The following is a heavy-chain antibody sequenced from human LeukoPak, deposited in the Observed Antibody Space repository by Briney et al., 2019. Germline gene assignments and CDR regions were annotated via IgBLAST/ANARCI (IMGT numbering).Heavy chain of an antibody. CDR3: ARERENWFDP. V-gene: IGHV1-2*02. CDR1: GYTFTSYD. J-gene: IGHJ5*02. CDR2: INPNSGGT. Sequence: GASVKVSCKASGYTFTSYDINWVRQAPGQGLEWMGWINPNSGGTNYAQKFQGRVTMTRDTSISTAYMELSRLRSDDTAVYYRARERENWFDPWGQGTLVTVSS.